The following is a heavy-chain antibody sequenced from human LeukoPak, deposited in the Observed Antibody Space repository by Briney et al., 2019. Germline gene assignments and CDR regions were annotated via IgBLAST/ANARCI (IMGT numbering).Heavy chain of an antibody. V-gene: IGHV3-7*01. Sequence: GGSLRLSCAISGLTFSSYWMTWVRQAPGKGLELVANIKQDGSEKYYVDSVKGGFTISRDNAKNSLYLQMSSLRVEDTAVYYCARVGCTTTSCLAKWGRGTLVTVSS. CDR3: ARVGCTTTSCLAK. J-gene: IGHJ4*02. CDR1: GLTFSSYW. D-gene: IGHD2-2*01. CDR2: IKQDGSEK.